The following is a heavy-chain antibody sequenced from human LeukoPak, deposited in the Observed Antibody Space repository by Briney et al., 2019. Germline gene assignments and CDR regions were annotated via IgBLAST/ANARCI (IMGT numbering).Heavy chain of an antibody. D-gene: IGHD3-10*01. V-gene: IGHV1-46*01. CDR3: ARDRLVVYYGSGIYWGSFDY. J-gene: IGHJ4*02. Sequence: ASVKVSCKASGYTFTSYYMHWVRQAPGQGLEWMGIINPSGGSTSYAQKFQGRVTMTRDMSTSTVYMELSSLRSEDTAVYYCARDRLVVYYGSGIYWGSFDYWGQGTLVTVSS. CDR2: INPSGGST. CDR1: GYTFTSYY.